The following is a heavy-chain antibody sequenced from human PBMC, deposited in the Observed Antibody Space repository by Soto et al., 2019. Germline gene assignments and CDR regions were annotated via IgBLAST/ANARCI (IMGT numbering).Heavy chain of an antibody. J-gene: IGHJ3*02. D-gene: IGHD3-22*01. CDR3: ARRSYYYDSSPKGAFDI. CDR2: INHSGST. CDR1: GGSFSGYY. V-gene: IGHV4-34*01. Sequence: SETQSLTCAVYGGSFSGYYWSWIRQPPGKGLEWIGEINHSGSTNYNPSLKSRVTISVDTSKNQFSLKLSSVTAADTAVYYCARRSYYYDSSPKGAFDIWGQGTMVTVSS.